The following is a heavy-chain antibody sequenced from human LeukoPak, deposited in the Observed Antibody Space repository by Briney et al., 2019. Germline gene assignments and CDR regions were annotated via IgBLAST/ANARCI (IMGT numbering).Heavy chain of an antibody. D-gene: IGHD2-8*02. CDR1: GASLSSYF. J-gene: IGHJ5*02. Sequence: SETLSLTCNVSGASLSSYFWSWIRQPPGKGLEWIGYIYYDGYPNYSPSLRSRITISVEKSKSQFSLNLRSVTAADTALYFCAGTELGYCTVTGCPLEPWGQGTLVTVSS. CDR2: IYYDGYP. V-gene: IGHV4-59*01. CDR3: AGTELGYCTVTGCPLEP.